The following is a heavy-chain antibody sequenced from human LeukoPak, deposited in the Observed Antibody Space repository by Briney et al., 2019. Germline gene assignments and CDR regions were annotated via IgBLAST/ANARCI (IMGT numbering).Heavy chain of an antibody. V-gene: IGHV3-74*01. Sequence: GGSLRLSCVGSGFTFSSYWMHWVRQGPGKGLEWVSRISIDGSTTTYADSVKGRFTISRDNAKNTAYLQMNSLRAEDTAVYYCARGPNSNWSGLDFWGQGTLLTVSS. CDR3: ARGPNSNWSGLDF. D-gene: IGHD6-6*01. CDR1: GFTFSSYW. CDR2: ISIDGSTT. J-gene: IGHJ4*02.